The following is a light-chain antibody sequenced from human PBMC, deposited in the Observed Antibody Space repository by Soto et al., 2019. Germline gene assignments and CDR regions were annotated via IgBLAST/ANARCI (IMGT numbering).Light chain of an antibody. CDR3: QKYDSAPRT. CDR1: QGIRND. CDR2: AAS. J-gene: IGKJ1*01. Sequence: AIQMTQSPSSLSASVGDRVTINCRASQGIRNDLGWYQQTPGKAPKLLIYAASSLQSGVPSRFSGSGSGTDFTLTISSMQPEDFATYYCQKYDSAPRTFGQGTKGDIK. V-gene: IGKV1-6*01.